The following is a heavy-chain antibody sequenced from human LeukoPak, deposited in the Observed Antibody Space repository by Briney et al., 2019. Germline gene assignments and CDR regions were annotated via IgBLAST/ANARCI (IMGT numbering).Heavy chain of an antibody. J-gene: IGHJ4*02. CDR2: ISGSGGST. CDR1: GFTFSSYG. Sequence: GGSLRLSCAASGFTFSSYGMHWVRQAPGKGLGWVLAISGSGGSTYYADSVKGRFTISRDNSKNTLYLQMNSLRAEDTAVYYCAKGVGYASPVVPDYWGQGTLVTVSS. D-gene: IGHD4-23*01. CDR3: AKGVGYASPVVPDY. V-gene: IGHV3-23*01.